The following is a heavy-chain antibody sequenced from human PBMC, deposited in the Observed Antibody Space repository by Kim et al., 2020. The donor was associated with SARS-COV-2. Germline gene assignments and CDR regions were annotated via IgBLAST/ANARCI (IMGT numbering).Heavy chain of an antibody. J-gene: IGHJ4*02. D-gene: IGHD2-2*01. Sequence: DSVRGRFTIAGDNAKDSVYLQMSSLRGEDTALYYCVREFCSTTICRFDYWGQGTLVTVSS. CDR3: VREFCSTTICRFDY. V-gene: IGHV3-11*04.